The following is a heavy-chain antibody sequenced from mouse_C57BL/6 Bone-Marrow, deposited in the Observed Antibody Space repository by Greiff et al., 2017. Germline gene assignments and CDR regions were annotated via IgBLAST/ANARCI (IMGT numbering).Heavy chain of an antibody. CDR3: ARVYYGSFAY. J-gene: IGHJ3*01. CDR1: GYTFTDYY. V-gene: IGHV1-75*01. Sequence: QVQLQQSGPELVKPGASVKISCKASGYTFTDYYITWVKQRPGQGLEWIGWIFPGSGSTYYNEKFKGKATLTVDKSSSTAYMRLSSLTSEDSAVYLCARVYYGSFAYWGQGTLVTVSA. CDR2: IFPGSGST. D-gene: IGHD2-2*01.